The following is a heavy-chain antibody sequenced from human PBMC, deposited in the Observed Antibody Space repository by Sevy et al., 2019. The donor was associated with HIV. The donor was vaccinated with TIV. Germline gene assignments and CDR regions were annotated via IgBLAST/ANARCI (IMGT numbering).Heavy chain of an antibody. CDR2: ISYDGSHK. D-gene: IGHD6-13*01. CDR3: ARDAGYSVNWYPRFDP. J-gene: IGHJ5*02. CDR1: AFTFSTYA. V-gene: IGHV3-30*03. Sequence: LRLSCAASAFTFSTYAMHWVRQAPGKGLEWVAVISYDGSHKYYADSVKGRFTISRDDSKSSLYLQMNTLRAEDTAVYYCARDAGYSVNWYPRFDPWGQGTLVTVSS.